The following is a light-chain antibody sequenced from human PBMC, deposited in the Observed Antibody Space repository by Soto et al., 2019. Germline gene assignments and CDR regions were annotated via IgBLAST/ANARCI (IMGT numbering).Light chain of an antibody. V-gene: IGKV1-5*01. Sequence: DIQRTQSPSTVSASVGDGATITCRASQSISSWLAWYQQKPGKAPKLLIYDASSLESGVPSRFSCSGSGTAFTLTIRSLPPDAFATYYCQQYHSYGTFGPGTKVDIK. CDR3: QQYHSYGT. J-gene: IGKJ1*01. CDR2: DAS. CDR1: QSISSW.